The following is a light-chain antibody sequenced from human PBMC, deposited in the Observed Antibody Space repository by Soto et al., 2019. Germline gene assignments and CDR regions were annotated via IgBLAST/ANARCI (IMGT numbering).Light chain of an antibody. CDR2: GAS. CDR1: QSVISSY. V-gene: IGKV3-20*01. CDR3: QQYGRSPWT. J-gene: IGKJ1*01. Sequence: EIVLTQSPGTLSLSPGERATLSCRASQSVISSYLAWYQQKPGQAPRLLIYGASSRATGIPDRFSGSGSGTDFTLTISRLEPEDFAVYLCQQYGRSPWTFGQGTKVEIK.